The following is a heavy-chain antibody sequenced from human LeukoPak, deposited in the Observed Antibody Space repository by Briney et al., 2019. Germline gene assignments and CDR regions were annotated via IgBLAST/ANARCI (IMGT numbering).Heavy chain of an antibody. V-gene: IGHV1-2*02. CDR3: ARRQLLWSIDY. D-gene: IGHD2-2*01. J-gene: IGHJ4*02. CDR2: INPNSGGA. CDR1: GYTFTGYY. Sequence: ASVKVSCKASGYTFTGYYLHWVRQAPGQGLEWVGWINPNSGGANYAQKFQGRVTMTRDTSISTAYMELTRLTSDDTAVYYCARRQLLWSIDYWGQGTLVTV.